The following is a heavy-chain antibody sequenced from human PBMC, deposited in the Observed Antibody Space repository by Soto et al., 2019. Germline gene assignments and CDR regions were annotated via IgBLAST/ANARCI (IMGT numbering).Heavy chain of an antibody. CDR3: ARNYYDSGGGFDH. J-gene: IGHJ4*02. CDR2: IYSGGST. CDR1: GFTVSSNY. D-gene: IGHD3-22*01. Sequence: EVQLVESGGGLIQPGGSLRLSCAASGFTVSSNYMSWVRQAPGKGLEWVSVIYSGGSTYYADSVKGRFTISRDNSKNTLYLQMNSLRAEDTAVYYCARNYYDSGGGFDHWGQGTLVTVSS. V-gene: IGHV3-53*01.